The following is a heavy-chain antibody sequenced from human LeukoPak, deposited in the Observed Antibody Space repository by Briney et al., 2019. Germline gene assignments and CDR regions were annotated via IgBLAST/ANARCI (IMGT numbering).Heavy chain of an antibody. CDR1: GFSLSTSGVG. CDR2: IYWDDDK. V-gene: IGHV2-5*02. D-gene: IGHD2-15*01. J-gene: IGHJ5*02. CDR3: AHAHDIVVVVAETWFDP. Sequence: SGPTLVNPTQTLTLTCTFSGFSLSTSGVGVGWIRQPPGKALEWLALIYWDDDKRYSPSLKSRLTITKDTSKNQVVLTMTNMDPVDTATYYCAHAHDIVVVVAETWFDPWGQGTLVTVSS.